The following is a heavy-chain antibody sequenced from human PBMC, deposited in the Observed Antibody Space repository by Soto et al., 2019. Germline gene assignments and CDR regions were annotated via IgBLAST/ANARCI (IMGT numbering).Heavy chain of an antibody. CDR1: GYTFTGYG. CDR2: INPGNGNT. CDR3: ARDLEYQLIEDAFDI. V-gene: IGHV1-3*01. D-gene: IGHD3-3*01. J-gene: IGHJ3*02. Sequence: VSMTGSCKTSGYTFTGYGFHWVRQPPVQRLEWMGWINPGNGNTKYPQRFQGRVTISRDTYADIVYMELRSLRSEDTAVYYCARDLEYQLIEDAFDIWGQGTMVTVSS.